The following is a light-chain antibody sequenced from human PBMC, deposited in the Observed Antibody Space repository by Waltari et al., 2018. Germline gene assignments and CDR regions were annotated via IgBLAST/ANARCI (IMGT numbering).Light chain of an antibody. Sequence: DIQMAQSPSTLSASVGDRVTIPCRASQSITTWLAWYQQKPGKAPNLLIYEASRLESGVPSRFSGSGSGTEFTLTISSLQPDDFATYYCQQYESYSPLTFGGGTKVEIK. V-gene: IGKV1-5*03. CDR2: EAS. CDR1: QSITTW. J-gene: IGKJ4*01. CDR3: QQYESYSPLT.